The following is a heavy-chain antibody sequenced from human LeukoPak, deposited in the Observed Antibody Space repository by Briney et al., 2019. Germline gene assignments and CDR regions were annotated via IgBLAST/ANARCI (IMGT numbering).Heavy chain of an antibody. CDR3: AGGYSGSYQIAY. Sequence: GGSLRLSCAASGITFSSYWMHWVRQAPGKGLVWVSRISGVGTSTNYADSVRGRFTISRDNAKNTLSLQLDSLRAEDTAVYYYAGGYSGSYQIAYWGQGALVTVST. CDR2: ISGVGTST. CDR1: GITFSSYW. V-gene: IGHV3-74*01. J-gene: IGHJ4*02. D-gene: IGHD1-26*01.